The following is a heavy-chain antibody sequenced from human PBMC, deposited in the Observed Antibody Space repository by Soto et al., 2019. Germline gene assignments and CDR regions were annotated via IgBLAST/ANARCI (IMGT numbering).Heavy chain of an antibody. CDR2: ISFDGSMK. D-gene: IGHD6-13*01. J-gene: IGHJ4*02. Sequence: GGSLRLSCAASKFTFSDFAMHWVRQAPGKGLEWVGLISFDGSMKYYADSVKGRFTISRDNSKDTLYLQMNSLRAEDTAVYYCAKASVWYPYFDSWGQGTLVTVSS. CDR3: AKASVWYPYFDS. V-gene: IGHV3-30-3*01. CDR1: KFTFSDFA.